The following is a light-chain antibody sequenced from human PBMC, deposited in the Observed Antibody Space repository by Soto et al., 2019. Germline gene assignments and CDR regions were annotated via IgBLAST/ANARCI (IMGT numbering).Light chain of an antibody. CDR1: QSVITY. V-gene: IGKV1-33*01. CDR2: DVS. CDR3: QQYGNLPYT. J-gene: IGKJ2*01. Sequence: DILMTQSPSSLSASVGDTVTFACRASQSVITYLNWYQQKPGKAPRLLIYDVSKLQTGVPSRFSGSGSGTDFTFTISSLQPEDIATYYCQQYGNLPYTFGPGTKLEIK.